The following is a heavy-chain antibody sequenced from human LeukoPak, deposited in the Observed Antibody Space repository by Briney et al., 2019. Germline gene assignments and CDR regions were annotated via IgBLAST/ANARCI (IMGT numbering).Heavy chain of an antibody. CDR2: INPNSGGT. CDR1: GYTFTGYY. Sequence: ASVKVSCKASGYTFTGYYVHWVRQAPGQGLEWMGWINPNSGGTNYAQKFQGRVTMTRDTSISTAFMEMTRLRSDDTAVYYCARVKTMIVVVTLFDYWGQGNLVTVSS. J-gene: IGHJ4*02. D-gene: IGHD3-22*01. CDR3: ARVKTMIVVVTLFDY. V-gene: IGHV1-2*02.